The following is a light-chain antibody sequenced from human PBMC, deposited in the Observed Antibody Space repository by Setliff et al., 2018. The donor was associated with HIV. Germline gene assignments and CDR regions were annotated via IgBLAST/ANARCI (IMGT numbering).Light chain of an antibody. CDR3: QQRGNRPLT. CDR2: DVS. Sequence: EIVLTQSPATLSLSPGERATLSCRASQYLNYYLAWYQQKPGQAPRLLIYDVSNRAAGIPARFSGGGSGTDFTLTISSLEPEDFAVYYCQQRGNRPLTFGGGTKVDIK. CDR1: QYLNYY. V-gene: IGKV3-11*01. J-gene: IGKJ4*01.